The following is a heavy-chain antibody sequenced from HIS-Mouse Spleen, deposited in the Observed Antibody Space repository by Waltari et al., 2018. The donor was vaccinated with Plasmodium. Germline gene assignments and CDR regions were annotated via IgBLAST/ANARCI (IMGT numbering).Heavy chain of an antibody. CDR1: GFPFSTYA. CDR2: ISYDGSNK. D-gene: IGHD3-10*01. Sequence: QVQLVESGGGVVQPGRSLRLSCAASGFPFSTYAMTRVRRAPGQGLEWVAVISYDGSNKYYADSVKGRFTISRDNSKNTLYLQMNSLRAEDTAVYYCAREAGSGGLYYFDYWGQGTLVTVSS. CDR3: AREAGSGGLYYFDY. J-gene: IGHJ4*02. V-gene: IGHV3-30-3*01.